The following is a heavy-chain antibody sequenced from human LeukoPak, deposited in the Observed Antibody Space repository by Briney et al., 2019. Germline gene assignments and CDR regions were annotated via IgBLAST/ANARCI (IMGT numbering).Heavy chain of an antibody. D-gene: IGHD1-26*01. J-gene: IGHJ3*02. CDR3: ARDDLIVGANPRDAFDI. CDR2: ISWNSGSI. CDR1: GFTFDDYA. V-gene: IGHV3-9*01. Sequence: GGSLRLSCAASGFTFDDYAMHWVRQAPGKGLEWVSGISWNSGSIGYADSVKGRFTISRDNAKNSLYLQMNSLRAEDTAVYYCARDDLIVGANPRDAFDIWGQGTMVTVSS.